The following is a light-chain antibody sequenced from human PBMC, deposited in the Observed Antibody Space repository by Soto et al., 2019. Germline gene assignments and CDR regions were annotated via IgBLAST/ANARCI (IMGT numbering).Light chain of an antibody. V-gene: IGKV1-5*03. Sequence: DIQMTQSPSTLPASVGDRVTITCRASQTISSWLAWYQQKPGKAPKLLIYKASTLKSGVPSRLSGSGSGTEFTLTISSLQPDDFATYYCPHYNSYSEAFGQGTKVDIK. CDR1: QTISSW. J-gene: IGKJ1*01. CDR3: PHYNSYSEA. CDR2: KAS.